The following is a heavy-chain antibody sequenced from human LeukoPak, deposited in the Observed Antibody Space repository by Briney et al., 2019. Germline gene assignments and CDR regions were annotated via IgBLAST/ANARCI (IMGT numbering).Heavy chain of an antibody. CDR2: ISYDGSNK. Sequence: GRSLRLSCAASGFTFSSYALHWVRQAPGKGLEWVALISYDGSNKHYADSVKGRFTISRDNAKDTLYLHMNSLTAEDTAVYYCARGAKWAYYFDYWGQGTLVTVSS. V-gene: IGHV3-30-3*01. CDR1: GFTFSSYA. J-gene: IGHJ4*02. CDR3: ARGAKWAYYFDY. D-gene: IGHD1-26*01.